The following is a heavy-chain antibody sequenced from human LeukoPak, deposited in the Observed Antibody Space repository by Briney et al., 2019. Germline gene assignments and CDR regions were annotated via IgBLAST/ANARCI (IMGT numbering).Heavy chain of an antibody. D-gene: IGHD2-15*01. CDR1: GGTFSSYA. Sequence: SVKVSCKASGGTFSSYAISWVRQAPGQGLEWMGGIIPIFGTANYAQKFQGRVTITADESTSAAYMELSSLRSEDTAVYYCARGPVVAATGDYYYYYGMDVWGQGTTVTVSS. J-gene: IGHJ6*02. V-gene: IGHV1-69*13. CDR3: ARGPVVAATGDYYYYYGMDV. CDR2: IIPIFGTA.